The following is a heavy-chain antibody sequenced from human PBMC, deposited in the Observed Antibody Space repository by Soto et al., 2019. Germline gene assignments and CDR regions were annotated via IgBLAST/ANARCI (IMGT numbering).Heavy chain of an antibody. Sequence: EVRLVESGGGLVQPGGSLRLSCAASEFTFSGRSVHWVRQAPGKGLVWVSGIDRVGTDSTYADSVKGRFTSSRDNAKNTVYLLMNSLRVEDTAVYYCSRGWFGPDVWGKGTTVTVSS. J-gene: IGHJ6*03. D-gene: IGHD3-10*01. CDR3: SRGWFGPDV. CDR2: IDRVGTDS. CDR1: EFTFSGRS. V-gene: IGHV3-74*01.